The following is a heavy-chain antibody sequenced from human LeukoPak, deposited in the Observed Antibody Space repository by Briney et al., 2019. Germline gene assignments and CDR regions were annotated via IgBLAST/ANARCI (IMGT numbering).Heavy chain of an antibody. J-gene: IGHJ6*02. CDR1: GYIFTSYY. CDR3: ARDQTDCSSTSCYNFHYGMDV. CDR2: INPSGGST. Sequence: GASVKVSRKASGYIFTSYYVHWVRQAPGQGLEWMGIINPSGGSTSYAQKFQGRVTMTRDTSTSTVYMELSSLRSEDTAVYYCARDQTDCSSTSCYNFHYGMDVWGQGTTVTVSS. V-gene: IGHV1-46*01. D-gene: IGHD2-2*02.